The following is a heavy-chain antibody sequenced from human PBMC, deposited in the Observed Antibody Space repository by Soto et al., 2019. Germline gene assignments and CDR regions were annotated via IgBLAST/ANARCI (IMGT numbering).Heavy chain of an antibody. D-gene: IGHD6-19*01. V-gene: IGHV2-5*02. CDR1: GFSLSTSGVG. J-gene: IGHJ6*02. CDR3: AHSPGIAVAGMYGMDV. CDR2: IYWDDDK. Sequence: QITLKESGPTLVKPTQTLTLTCTFSGFSLSTSGVGVGWIRQPPGKALEWLALIYWDDDKRYSPSLKSRLTITKDTSKNQVVVTMTSMDPVDTATYYCAHSPGIAVAGMYGMDVWGQGTTVTVSS.